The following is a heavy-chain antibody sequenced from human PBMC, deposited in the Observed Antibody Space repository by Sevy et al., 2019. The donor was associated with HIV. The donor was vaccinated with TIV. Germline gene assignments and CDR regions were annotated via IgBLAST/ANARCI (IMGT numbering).Heavy chain of an antibody. D-gene: IGHD3-22*01. CDR3: AGGGSYYYDNSGWSVWFDP. Sequence: SETLSLTCTVSGGSFSSDDYSWSWIRQPAGKGLEWIGLIYTSGSTSYNPSLRSRVSMSVDTSKNLFSLRLSSVTAADTAVYYGAGGGSYYYDNSGWSVWFDPWGQGTPVTVSS. CDR1: GGSFSSDDYS. J-gene: IGHJ5*02. CDR2: IYTSGST. V-gene: IGHV4-61*02.